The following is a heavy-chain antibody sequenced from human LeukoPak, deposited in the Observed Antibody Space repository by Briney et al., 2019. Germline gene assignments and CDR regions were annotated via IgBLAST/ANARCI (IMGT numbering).Heavy chain of an antibody. Sequence: GGSLRLSCAASGFTFSSYEMNWVRQAPGKGLEWVSYISSSGSTIYYADSVKGRFTISRDNAKNSLYLQMNSLRAEDTAVYYCARGITMIVVLEYFDYWGQGTLVTVSS. V-gene: IGHV3-48*03. CDR2: ISSSGSTI. J-gene: IGHJ4*02. D-gene: IGHD3-22*01. CDR1: GFTFSSYE. CDR3: ARGITMIVVLEYFDY.